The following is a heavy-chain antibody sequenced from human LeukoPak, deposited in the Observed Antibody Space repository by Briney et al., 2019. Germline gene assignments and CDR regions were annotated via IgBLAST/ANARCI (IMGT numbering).Heavy chain of an antibody. CDR3: ARPTYYYDSSGLHFDY. D-gene: IGHD3-22*01. Sequence: GESLKVSCKGSGYSFTNYWIGWVRQMPGKGLEWMGIIYPGDSDTRYSPSFQGQVTISADKSISTAYLQWSSLKASDTAMYYCARPTYYYDSSGLHFDYWGQGTLVIVSS. J-gene: IGHJ4*02. CDR1: GYSFTNYW. CDR2: IYPGDSDT. V-gene: IGHV5-51*01.